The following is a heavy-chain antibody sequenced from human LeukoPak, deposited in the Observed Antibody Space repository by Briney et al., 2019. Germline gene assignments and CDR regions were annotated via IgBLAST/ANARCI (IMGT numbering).Heavy chain of an antibody. Sequence: SETLSLTCTVSGGSISTYYWNWIRQPPGKGLEWIGYIYHRGSTNYNPSLQSRVTISVDTSKNQFSLNLNSVTAADTAVYYCARGGAARLHFQNWGQGTLVTVSS. CDR1: GGSISTYY. V-gene: IGHV4-59*01. D-gene: IGHD6-6*01. J-gene: IGHJ1*01. CDR2: IYHRGST. CDR3: ARGGAARLHFQN.